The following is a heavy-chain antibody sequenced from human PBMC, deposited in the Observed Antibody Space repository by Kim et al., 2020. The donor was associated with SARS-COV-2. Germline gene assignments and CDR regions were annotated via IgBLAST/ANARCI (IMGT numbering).Heavy chain of an antibody. Sequence: SETLSLTCTVSGGSISSYYWSWIRQPPGKGLEWIGYIYYSGSTNYNPSLKSRVTISADTSKNQFSLKMRSVTAADTAVYYCARGEGYCSSTSCYELAFDYCGQGTLVTVSS. J-gene: IGHJ4*02. D-gene: IGHD2-2*01. V-gene: IGHV4-59*01. CDR3: ARGEGYCSSTSCYELAFDY. CDR2: IYYSGST. CDR1: GGSISSYY.